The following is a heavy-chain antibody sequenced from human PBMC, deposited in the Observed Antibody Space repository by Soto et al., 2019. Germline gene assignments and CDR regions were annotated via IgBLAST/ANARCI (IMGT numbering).Heavy chain of an antibody. CDR1: GYDFSRYW. J-gene: IGHJ4*02. Sequence: PGESLKISCQGSGYDFSRYWIAWVRQMPGKGLEWMGMIYPGDSDTKYSPSFQGRVTISADRSTSTAYLHWGSLTASDTAMYFCARREKWHDFEYWGQGSLVTVSS. CDR2: IYPGDSDT. CDR3: ARREKWHDFEY. D-gene: IGHD5-12*01. V-gene: IGHV5-51*01.